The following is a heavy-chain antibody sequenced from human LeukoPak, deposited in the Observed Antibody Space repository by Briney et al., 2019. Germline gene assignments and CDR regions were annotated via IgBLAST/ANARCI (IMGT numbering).Heavy chain of an antibody. V-gene: IGHV1-2*04. CDR3: ARGQRSAAYYYYYYGMDV. J-gene: IGHJ6*02. CDR1: GYTFTGYY. CDR2: TNPNSGGT. D-gene: IGHD6-25*01. Sequence: ASVKVSCKASGYTFTGYYMHWVRQAPGQGLEWMGWTNPNSGGTNYAQKFQGWVTMTRDTSISTAYMELSRLRSDDTAVYYCARGQRSAAYYYYYYGMDVWGQGTTVTVSS.